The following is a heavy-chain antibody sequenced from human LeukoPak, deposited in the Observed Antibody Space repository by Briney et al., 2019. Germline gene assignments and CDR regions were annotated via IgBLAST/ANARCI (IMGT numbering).Heavy chain of an antibody. CDR3: ASSVTMIDYFDY. J-gene: IGHJ4*02. D-gene: IGHD3-22*01. CDR1: GGSISSYY. Sequence: SETLSLTCTVSGGSISSYYWSWIRQPPGKGLEWIGYIYYSGSTNYNPSLKSRGTISVDTSKNQFSLKLSSVTAANTAVYYCASSVTMIDYFDYWGQGTLVTVSS. CDR2: IYYSGST. V-gene: IGHV4-59*01.